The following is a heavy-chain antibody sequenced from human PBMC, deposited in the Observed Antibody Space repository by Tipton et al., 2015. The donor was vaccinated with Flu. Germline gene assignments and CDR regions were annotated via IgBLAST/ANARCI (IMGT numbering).Heavy chain of an antibody. CDR3: AKVIPELVSGLDY. V-gene: IGHV3-23*01. D-gene: IGHD1-7*01. Sequence: LSLTCAASGFTFNRYAMSWVRQAPGKGLEWVAALSGGGGTTYFADSLKGRFTISSDISKNTLYLQMNSLRAEDTAVYYCAKVIPELVSGLDYWGQGTLVTVSS. CDR1: GFTFNRYA. J-gene: IGHJ4*02. CDR2: LSGGGGTT.